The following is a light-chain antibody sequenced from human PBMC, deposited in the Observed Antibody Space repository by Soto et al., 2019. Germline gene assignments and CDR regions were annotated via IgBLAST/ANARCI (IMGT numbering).Light chain of an antibody. CDR1: QSVSSN. V-gene: IGKV3-15*01. CDR3: QQYNDWPLT. Sequence: EIVMTQSPATLSVSPGERATLSCRASQSVSSNLAWYQQKPVQAPRLLIYGASTRATGIPARFSGTGSGTEFTLTISSLQSEDFALYYCQQYNDWPLTFGQGTRWIS. CDR2: GAS. J-gene: IGKJ1*01.